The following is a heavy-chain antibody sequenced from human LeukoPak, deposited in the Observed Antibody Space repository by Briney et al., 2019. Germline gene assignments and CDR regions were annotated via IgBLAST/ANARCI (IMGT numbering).Heavy chain of an antibody. D-gene: IGHD5-18*01. Sequence: GSSVKVSCKASGGTFSSYAISWVRQAPGQGLEWMGGIIPIFGTANYAQKFQGRVMITTDESTSTAYMELSSLRSEDTAVYYCARVRWAGYSYDVRYYMDVWGKGTTVTVSS. CDR1: GGTFSSYA. J-gene: IGHJ6*03. V-gene: IGHV1-69*05. CDR2: IIPIFGTA. CDR3: ARVRWAGYSYDVRYYMDV.